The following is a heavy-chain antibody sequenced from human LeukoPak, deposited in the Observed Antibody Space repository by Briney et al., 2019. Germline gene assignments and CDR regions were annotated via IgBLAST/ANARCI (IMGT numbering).Heavy chain of an antibody. CDR1: GFTFSSYA. V-gene: IGHV3-30*04. J-gene: IGHJ4*02. CDR3: AREVPPGAYFDY. CDR2: ISYDGSNK. D-gene: IGHD4/OR15-4a*01. Sequence: GGSLRLSCAASGFTFSSYAMHWVRQAPGKGLEWVAVISYDGSNKYYADSVKGRFTISRDNSKNTLYLQMDSLRAEDTAVYYCAREVPPGAYFDYWGQGTLVTVSS.